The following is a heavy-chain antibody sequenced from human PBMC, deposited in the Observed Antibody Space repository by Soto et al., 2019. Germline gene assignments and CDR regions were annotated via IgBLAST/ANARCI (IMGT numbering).Heavy chain of an antibody. J-gene: IGHJ5*01. Sequence: EVQLLESGGDLVQPGGSLRLSCVTSGFTFSTCGMNWARQAPGKGLEWVSSISGSGSNTYYADSVKGRFTISRDNSRNTLYLQMNSLRAEDTAVYYCAKDRREGNNYGWFDFWAQGSLVTVS. CDR3: AKDRREGNNYGWFDF. V-gene: IGHV3-23*01. CDR2: ISGSGSNT. D-gene: IGHD5-12*01. CDR1: GFTFSTCG.